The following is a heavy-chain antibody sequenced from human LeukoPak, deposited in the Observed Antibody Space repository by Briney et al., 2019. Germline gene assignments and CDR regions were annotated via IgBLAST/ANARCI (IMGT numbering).Heavy chain of an antibody. J-gene: IGHJ4*02. CDR3: AKDPGGSLVPAALHYYGSGSLDY. CDR2: ISYDGSNK. CDR1: GFTFSSYG. V-gene: IGHV3-30*18. Sequence: GRSLRLSCAASGFTFSSYGMHWVRQAPGRGLEWVAVISYDGSNKYYADSVKGRFTISRDNSKNTLYLQMNSLRGDDTAVYYCAKDPGGSLVPAALHYYGSGSLDYWGQGTLVTVSS. D-gene: IGHD3-10*01.